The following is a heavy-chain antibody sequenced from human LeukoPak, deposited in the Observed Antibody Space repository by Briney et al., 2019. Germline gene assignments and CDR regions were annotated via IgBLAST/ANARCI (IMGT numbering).Heavy chain of an antibody. J-gene: IGHJ3*02. CDR2: IYTCGST. V-gene: IGHV4-4*07. Sequence: SETLPLPCSVSGGHISNYYWIGLRQPAAKGLEGIGRIYTCGSTNYNPFLKNRVTIPVVQSTNHFSLKLSSVTAADTAVYYCAQRSGQYYYDSSGTHDAFDIWGQGTMVTVSS. CDR1: GGHISNYY. CDR3: AQRSGQYYYDSSGTHDAFDI. D-gene: IGHD3-22*01.